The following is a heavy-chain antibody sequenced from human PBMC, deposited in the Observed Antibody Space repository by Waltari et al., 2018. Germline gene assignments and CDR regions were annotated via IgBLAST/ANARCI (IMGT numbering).Heavy chain of an antibody. J-gene: IGHJ4*02. CDR3: ARDLSSSWYSEDYFDY. D-gene: IGHD6-13*01. Sequence: QVQLVQSGAEVKKPGASVKVTCKASGYTFTSYGISWVRQAPGQGLEWMGWITAYNGNTVYAQKFQCRVTMTTDTSTSTGYMELRSLRSDDTAVYYCARDLSSSWYSEDYFDYWGQGTLVTVSS. V-gene: IGHV1-18*01. CDR2: ITAYNGNT. CDR1: GYTFTSYG.